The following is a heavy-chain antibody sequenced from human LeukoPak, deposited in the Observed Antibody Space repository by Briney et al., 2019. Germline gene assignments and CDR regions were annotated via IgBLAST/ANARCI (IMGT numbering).Heavy chain of an antibody. J-gene: IGHJ4*02. CDR2: ISSSGSTI. D-gene: IGHD5-18*01. Sequence: GGSLRLSCAASGFTFSDYYMSWIRQAPGKGLEWVSYISSSGSTIYYADSVKGRFTISRDNAKNSLYLQRNSLRAEDTAVYYCARMTVSMGYPLANWGQGTLVTVSS. CDR3: ARMTVSMGYPLAN. V-gene: IGHV3-11*01. CDR1: GFTFSDYY.